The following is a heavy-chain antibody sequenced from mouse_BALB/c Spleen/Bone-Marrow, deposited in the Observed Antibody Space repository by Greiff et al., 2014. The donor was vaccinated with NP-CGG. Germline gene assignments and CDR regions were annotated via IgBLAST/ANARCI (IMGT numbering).Heavy chain of an antibody. CDR2: ICAGGSK. V-gene: IGHV2-9*02. CDR3: SRVCLWYFDV. CDR1: GFSFTSYG. Sequence: VKLEESGPGLVAPSQSLSITCTVSGFSFTSYGVHWVRQPPGKGLEWLGVICAGGSKNYNTALMSRLSISKENSKSQVFLKMNSLQTDDIAMYYCSRVCLWYFDVWGAGTTVTVSS. J-gene: IGHJ1*01.